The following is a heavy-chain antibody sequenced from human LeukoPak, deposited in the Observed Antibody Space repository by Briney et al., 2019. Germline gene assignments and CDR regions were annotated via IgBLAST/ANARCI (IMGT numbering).Heavy chain of an antibody. CDR3: ARDPSAVTANTYA. V-gene: IGHV3-23*01. Sequence: GGSLRLSCAASGFTFSSYAMSWVRQAPGKGLEWVSAISGSGGSTYYADSVKDRFTISRDASKNTLYPQMSNLRAEDTAVYYCARDPSAVTANTYAWGQGTLVTVSS. J-gene: IGHJ5*02. D-gene: IGHD2-2*01. CDR2: ISGSGGST. CDR1: GFTFSSYA.